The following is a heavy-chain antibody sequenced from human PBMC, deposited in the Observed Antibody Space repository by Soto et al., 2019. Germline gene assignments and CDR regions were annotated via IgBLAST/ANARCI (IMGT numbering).Heavy chain of an antibody. CDR2: ISSGSSNI. CDR1: GFTFSTYG. V-gene: IGHV3-48*02. Sequence: GGSLRLSCAASGFTFSTYGMNWVRQAPGKGLEWLSYISSGSSNIYYADSVKGRFTVSRDNARNSLYLQMNSLKDEDTAVYYCAREVQIFGVVIRYYYGMDVWGQGTTVTVS. J-gene: IGHJ6*02. CDR3: AREVQIFGVVIRYYYGMDV. D-gene: IGHD3-3*01.